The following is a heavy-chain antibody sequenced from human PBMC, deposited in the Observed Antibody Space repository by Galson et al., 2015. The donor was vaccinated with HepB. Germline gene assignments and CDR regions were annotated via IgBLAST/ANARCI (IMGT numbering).Heavy chain of an antibody. CDR2: ISDGGGGT. J-gene: IGHJ3*02. CDR3: ARGPAAHLFGDSAWDVFDI. Sequence: SLRLSCAASGFTFSPYVMTWVRQPPGKGLEWVSGISDGGGGTYYADSVKGRFTISRDNSKNTLFLQVNSLRGEDTALYYCARGPAAHLFGDSAWDVFDIWGQGTMVTVSS. V-gene: IGHV3-23*01. D-gene: IGHD2-2*01. CDR1: GFTFSPYV.